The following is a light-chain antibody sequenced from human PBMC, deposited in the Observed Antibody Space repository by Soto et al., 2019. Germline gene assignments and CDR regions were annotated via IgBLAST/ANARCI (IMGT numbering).Light chain of an antibody. Sequence: EIVMTQSPSTLSLSPCERATLSFRASQSVSSNLAWYQQKPGQAPRLLIYGASTRATGIPARFSGSGSGTEFTLTISSLQSEDFAVYYCQQYNNWPRTFGQGTKVDIK. V-gene: IGKV3-15*01. CDR2: GAS. CDR3: QQYNNWPRT. J-gene: IGKJ1*01. CDR1: QSVSSN.